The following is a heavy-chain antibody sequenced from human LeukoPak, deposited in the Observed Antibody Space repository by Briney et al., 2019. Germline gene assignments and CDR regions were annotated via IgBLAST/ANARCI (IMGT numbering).Heavy chain of an antibody. D-gene: IGHD3-10*01. CDR2: ISGSGDSP. CDR3: AKDAVRGSGRINWFDF. J-gene: IGHJ5*01. V-gene: IGHV3-23*01. CDR1: GFTFSSYG. Sequence: GGSLRLSCAVSGFTFSSYGMIWVRQAPGKGLEWVSSISGSGDSPYYADSVKGRFTISRDKSKNTLYLQMKSLRAEDTAVFYCAKDAVRGSGRINWFDFWGQGTQVTVSS.